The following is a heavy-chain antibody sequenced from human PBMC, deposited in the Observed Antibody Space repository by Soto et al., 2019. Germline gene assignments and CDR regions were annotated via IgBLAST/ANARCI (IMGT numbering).Heavy chain of an antibody. V-gene: IGHV4-59*01. D-gene: IGHD4-17*01. J-gene: IGHJ3*01. CDR1: GGCISSYY. Sequence: QVQLQESGPGLVKPSETLSLTCTVSGGCISSYYWSWIRQPPGKGLEWIGDIYDTDSTNYNPSLKSRVTMSVDTSKNQFSLKLTSVTASDTAVYYCARGAFGDHDDAFDVWGQGTMVTVSS. CDR3: ARGAFGDHDDAFDV. CDR2: IYDTDST.